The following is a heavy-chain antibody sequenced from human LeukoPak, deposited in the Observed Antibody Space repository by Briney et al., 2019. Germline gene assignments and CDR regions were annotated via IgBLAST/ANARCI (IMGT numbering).Heavy chain of an antibody. CDR1: GGTFSSYA. CDR2: IIPILGIA. J-gene: IGHJ5*01. D-gene: IGHD3-22*01. V-gene: IGHV1-69*04. CDR3: ASAYYYDSPFDS. Sequence: SVKVSCKASGGTFSSYAISWVRQAPGQGLEWMGRIIPILGIANYAQKFQGRVTITADKSTSTAYMELSSLRSEDTAVYYCASAYYYDSPFDSWGQGTLVTVSS.